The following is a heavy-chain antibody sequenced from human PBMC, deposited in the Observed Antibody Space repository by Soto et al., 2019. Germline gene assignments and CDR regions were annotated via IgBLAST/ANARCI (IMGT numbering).Heavy chain of an antibody. Sequence: GGSLRLSCAASGFIFTDYGIHWVRQPPGKGLEWVAAVWYDGTIKYYADSVKGRFTISRDNSRNMVFLQMNSLRADDAAVYFCATDDSPSGSYYYFGMDVWGQGTTVTVSS. CDR2: VWYDGTIK. CDR1: GFIFTDYG. CDR3: ATDDSPSGSYYYFGMDV. J-gene: IGHJ6*02. V-gene: IGHV3-33*01. D-gene: IGHD2-21*01.